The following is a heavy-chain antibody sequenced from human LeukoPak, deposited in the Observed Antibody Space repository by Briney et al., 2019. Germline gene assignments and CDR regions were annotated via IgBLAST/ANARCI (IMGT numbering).Heavy chain of an antibody. D-gene: IGHD4-23*01. V-gene: IGHV4-30-4*01. J-gene: IGHJ6*02. CDR2: INHSGST. CDR1: GGSISSGDYY. CDR3: AGAKRSNPPTVVTPASYYGMDV. Sequence: PSQTLSLTCTVSGGSISSGDYYWSWIRQPPGKGLEWIGEINHSGSTNYNPSLKSRVTISVDTSKNQFSLKLSSVTAADTAVYYCAGAKRSNPPTVVTPASYYGMDVWGQGTTVTVSS.